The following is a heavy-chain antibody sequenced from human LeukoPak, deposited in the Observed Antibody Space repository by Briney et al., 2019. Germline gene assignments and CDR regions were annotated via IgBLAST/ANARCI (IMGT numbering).Heavy chain of an antibody. CDR1: GFPFSHYA. CDR3: GRGYDSRDFWSGFRNFDY. J-gene: IGHJ4*02. CDR2: ISYDGSRK. D-gene: IGHD3-3*01. Sequence: PGGSLRLSCAGSGFPFSHYAMNWVRQAPGKGLEWVAGISYDGSRKYYADSVKGRFTISRDDSKNTLYLHMNSLRSEDTAVYYCGRGYDSRDFWSGFRNFDYWGQGTLVTVSS. V-gene: IGHV3-30*04.